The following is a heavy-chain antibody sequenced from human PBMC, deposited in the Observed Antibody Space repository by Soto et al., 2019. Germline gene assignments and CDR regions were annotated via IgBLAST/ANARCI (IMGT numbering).Heavy chain of an antibody. CDR2: ISYDGSNK. Sequence: VQLVESGGGLVKPGGSLRLSCAASGFTFSSYAMHWVRQAPGKGLERVAVISYDGSNKYYADSVKGRFTISRDNSKNTLYLQMNSLRAEGTALYYCARDGWNIVVVPSSRSYYYYGMDVWGQGTTVTVSS. CDR1: GFTFSSYA. CDR3: ARDGWNIVVVPSSRSYYYYGMDV. J-gene: IGHJ6*02. V-gene: IGHV3-30-3*01. D-gene: IGHD2-2*01.